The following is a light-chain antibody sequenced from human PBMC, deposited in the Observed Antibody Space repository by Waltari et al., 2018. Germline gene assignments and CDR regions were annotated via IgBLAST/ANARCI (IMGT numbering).Light chain of an antibody. Sequence: EIVLTQSPATLSLSPGESATLSCRASQSVSSSLAWYQQKPGQAPRLLIYDASSGSGTDFTLTISSLEPEDFAVYYCQQCTNWPRTFGQGTKVEIK. V-gene: IGKV3-11*01. CDR2: DAS. CDR1: QSVSSS. CDR3: QQCTNWPRT. J-gene: IGKJ1*01.